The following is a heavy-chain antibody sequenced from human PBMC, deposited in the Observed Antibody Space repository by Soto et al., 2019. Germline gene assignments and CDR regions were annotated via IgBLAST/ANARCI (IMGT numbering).Heavy chain of an antibody. Sequence: EVQLVESGGGLDQHGGSLRLSCAASGFTFSTYWMHWVRQAPGKGLEWVSRINTDGSTTNHADSVKGRFTISRDNAKNTLYLQMNSLRAEDTAVYYCTRDSGGRDAYWGQGTLVTVSS. CDR3: TRDSGGRDAY. J-gene: IGHJ4*02. D-gene: IGHD2-15*01. CDR2: INTDGSTT. V-gene: IGHV3-74*01. CDR1: GFTFSTYW.